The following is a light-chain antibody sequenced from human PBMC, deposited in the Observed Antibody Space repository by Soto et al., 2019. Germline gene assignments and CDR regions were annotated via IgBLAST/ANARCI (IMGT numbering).Light chain of an antibody. CDR3: SSYTSSYTWI. Sequence: QSALTQPASVSGSPGQSITISCSGTTNDVGGYNYVSWYQQHPGKAPKLLIYGVTDRPSGVSSRFSGSKSGNAASLTISGLQAEDEGDYYCSSYTSSYTWIFGGGTKGTVL. CDR2: GVT. CDR1: TNDVGGYNY. V-gene: IGLV2-14*03. J-gene: IGLJ3*02.